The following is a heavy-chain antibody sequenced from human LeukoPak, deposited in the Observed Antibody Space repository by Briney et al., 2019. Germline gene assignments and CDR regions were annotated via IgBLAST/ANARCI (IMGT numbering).Heavy chain of an antibody. J-gene: IGHJ4*02. V-gene: IGHV4-39*07. CDR2: IYYSGST. CDR1: GGSISSSSYY. Sequence: PSETLSLTCTVSGGSISSSSYYWGWIRQPPGKGLEWIRSIYYSGSTYYNPSLKSRVTISVDTSKNQFSLKLTSVTGADTAVYYCAGERGEEYSSGWYKRNYFDNWGQGIRVTVSS. CDR3: AGERGEEYSSGWYKRNYFDN. D-gene: IGHD6-19*01.